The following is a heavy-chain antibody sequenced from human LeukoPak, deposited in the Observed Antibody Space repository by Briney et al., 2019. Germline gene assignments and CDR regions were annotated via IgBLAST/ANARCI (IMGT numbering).Heavy chain of an antibody. CDR1: GGSFSGYY. J-gene: IGHJ4*02. CDR3: ARTHPVHLASSGYYWVFDY. D-gene: IGHD3-22*01. CDR2: INHSGST. V-gene: IGHV4-34*01. Sequence: PSETLSLTYAVYGGSFSGYYWSWIRQPPGKGLEWIGEINHSGSTNYNPSLKSRVTISVDTSKNQFSLKLSSVTAADTAVYYCARTHPVHLASSGYYWVFDYWGQGTLVTVSS.